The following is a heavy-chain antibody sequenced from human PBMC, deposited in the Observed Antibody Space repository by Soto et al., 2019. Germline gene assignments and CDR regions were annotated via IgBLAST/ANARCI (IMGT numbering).Heavy chain of an antibody. D-gene: IGHD3-3*01. Sequence: SETLSLTCAVYGWSLSGYYWSWVRESREKGVEWIGEISHSGSTNYHPSLKGRVTISLDTSKNQFSLHLSSGTAADTTVYYCARGLITGFGARILYYYYYMDVWGKGTTVTVS. CDR1: GWSLSGYY. CDR3: ARGLITGFGARILYYYYYMDV. J-gene: IGHJ6*03. CDR2: ISHSGST. V-gene: IGHV4-34*01.